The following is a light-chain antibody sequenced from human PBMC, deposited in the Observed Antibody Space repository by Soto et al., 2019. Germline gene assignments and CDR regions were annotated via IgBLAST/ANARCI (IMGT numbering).Light chain of an antibody. Sequence: EIALTQSPGTLSSSPEARATLSCRASQRDSSSYLAWYQQKPDQAPRLLIYAASSRATGIPDRFSGSGSGTDLSLTISRLEPEDFAVYFCERYASSPPFTFRQGTKGEI. CDR3: ERYASSPPFT. J-gene: IGKJ2*01. CDR2: AAS. CDR1: QRDSSSY. V-gene: IGKV3-20*01.